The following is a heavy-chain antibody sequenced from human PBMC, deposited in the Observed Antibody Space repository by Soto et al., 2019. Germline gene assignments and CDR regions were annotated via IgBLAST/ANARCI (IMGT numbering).Heavy chain of an antibody. D-gene: IGHD3-16*02. CDR2: IYYSGST. Sequence: SETLSLTCTVSGGSISSYYWSWIRQPPGKGLEWIGNIYYSGSTNYNPSLKSRVTISVDTSKNQFSLKLSSVTAADTAVYYCARGISYYYYYMDVWGKGTTVTVSS. V-gene: IGHV4-59*08. J-gene: IGHJ6*03. CDR1: GGSISSYY. CDR3: ARGISYYYYYMDV.